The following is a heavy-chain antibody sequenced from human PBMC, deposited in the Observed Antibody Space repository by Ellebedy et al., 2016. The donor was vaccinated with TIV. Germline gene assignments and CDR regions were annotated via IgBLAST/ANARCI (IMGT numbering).Heavy chain of an antibody. V-gene: IGHV4-4*02. J-gene: IGHJ6*02. D-gene: IGHD2-21*02. CDR3: ARDDVVVVTAIRDYYYYYGMDV. Sequence: SETLSLXCAVSGGSISSSNWWSWVRPPPGKGLEWIGEIYHNGSTNYNPSLKSRVTISVDKSKNQFSLKLSSVTAADTAVYYCARDDVVVVTAIRDYYYYYGMDVWGQGTTVTVSS. CDR1: GGSISSSNW. CDR2: IYHNGST.